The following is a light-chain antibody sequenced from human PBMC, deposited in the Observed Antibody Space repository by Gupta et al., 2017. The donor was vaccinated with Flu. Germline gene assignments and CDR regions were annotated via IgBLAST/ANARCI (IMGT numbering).Light chain of an antibody. CDR2: DVV. CDR1: SSDIGAYNF. V-gene: IGLV2-14*03. Sequence: TSSDIGAYNFVSWYQQYPDKVPRLMIYDVVKRPSDVSPRFSGSKSGNTASLTISGLQPEDEADYYCSSFTNFTTVVFGGGTKLTVL. J-gene: IGLJ2*01. CDR3: SSFTNFTTVV.